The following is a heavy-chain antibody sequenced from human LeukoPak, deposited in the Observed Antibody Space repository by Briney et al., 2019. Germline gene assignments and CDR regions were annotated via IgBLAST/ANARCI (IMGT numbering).Heavy chain of an antibody. D-gene: IGHD3-10*01. CDR2: ISSSSSTI. V-gene: IGHV3-48*01. Sequence: PGGSLRLSCAASGFTFSSYSTNWVRQAPGKGLEWVSYISSSSSTIYYADSVKGRFTISRDNAKNSLYLQMNSLRAEDTAVYYCARVLSVSYYGSGSYYPDYWGQGTLVTVSS. CDR1: GFTFSSYS. CDR3: ARVLSVSYYGSGSYYPDY. J-gene: IGHJ4*02.